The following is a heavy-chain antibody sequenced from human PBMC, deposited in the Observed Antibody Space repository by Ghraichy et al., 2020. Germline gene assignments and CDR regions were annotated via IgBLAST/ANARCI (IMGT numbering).Heavy chain of an antibody. CDR2: VYDSGST. CDR3: ARLAYYGSGSNREY. CDR1: GGSISSSPYY. J-gene: IGHJ4*02. Sequence: SQTLSLTCTVSGGSISSSPYYWGWIRQPPGKGLEWIGSVYDSGSTYYNPSLKSRVTISVDTSKNQFSLKLSSVSAADTAMYYCARLAYYGSGSNREYWGQGTLVTVSS. D-gene: IGHD3-10*01. V-gene: IGHV4-39*01.